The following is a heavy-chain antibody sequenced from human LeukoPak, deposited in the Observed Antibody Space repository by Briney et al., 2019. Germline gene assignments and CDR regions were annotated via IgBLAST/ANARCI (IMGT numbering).Heavy chain of an antibody. V-gene: IGHV3-48*03. D-gene: IGHD2-2*01. J-gene: IGHJ3*02. CDR2: ISSSGSTI. CDR1: GFTSSRYW. Sequence: GGSLRLSCVASGFTSSRYWMNWVRQAPGKGLEWVSYISSSGSTIYYADSVKGRFTISRDNAKNSLYLQMNSLRAEDTAVYYCARDFNPIPPIVPAPDAFDIWGQGTMVTVSS. CDR3: ARDFNPIPPIVPAPDAFDI.